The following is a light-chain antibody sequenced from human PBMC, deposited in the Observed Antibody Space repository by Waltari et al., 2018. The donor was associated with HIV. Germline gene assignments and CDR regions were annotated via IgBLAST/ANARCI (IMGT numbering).Light chain of an antibody. CDR2: KDS. J-gene: IGLJ2*01. V-gene: IGLV3-25*03. CDR1: ALPKQY. CDR3: QSADSSGTYPVV. Sequence: SYELTQPPSVSVSPGKTARITCSGDALPKQYAYWYQQKPGQAPVVVIYKDSERASGIPERFSGSSSGTTVTLTISGVQAEDEADYYCQSADSSGTYPVVFGGGTKLTVL.